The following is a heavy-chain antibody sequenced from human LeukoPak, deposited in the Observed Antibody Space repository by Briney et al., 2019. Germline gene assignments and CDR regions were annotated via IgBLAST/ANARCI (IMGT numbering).Heavy chain of an antibody. CDR1: GYTFTSYD. Sequence: ASVKVSCKASGYTFTSYDINWVRQATGQGLEWMGLMDPKTGSTGYAPKFKGRVTMTRDTSTSTAYLELSSLTSEDTAVYYCHVVRGVDPVDYWGQGILVTVSS. V-gene: IGHV1-8*01. CDR3: HVVRGVDPVDY. D-gene: IGHD3-10*01. CDR2: MDPKTGST. J-gene: IGHJ4*02.